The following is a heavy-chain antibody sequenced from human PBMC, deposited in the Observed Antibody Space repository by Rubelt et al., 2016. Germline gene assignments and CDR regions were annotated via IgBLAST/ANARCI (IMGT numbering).Heavy chain of an antibody. D-gene: IGHD6-6*01. CDR2: ISAYNGNT. CDR1: GYTFTSYG. CDR3: ARDRIRIAARQGWYFDL. Sequence: QVQLVQSGAEVKKPGASVKVSCKASGYTFTSYGISWVRQAPGQGLEWMGWISAYNGNTNYAQTLQGRVTMTTDTSTSTAYMELRGLRSDDTAVYYCARDRIRIAARQGWYFDLWGRGTLVTVSS. J-gene: IGHJ2*01. V-gene: IGHV1-18*01.